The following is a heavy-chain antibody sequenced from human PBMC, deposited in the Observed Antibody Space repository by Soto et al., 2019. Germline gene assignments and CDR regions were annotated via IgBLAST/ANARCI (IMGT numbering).Heavy chain of an antibody. V-gene: IGHV3-48*03. D-gene: IGHD1-26*01. J-gene: IGHJ6*02. CDR3: ARDLSDLLSRYGMDV. CDR2: ISSSGSTI. CDR1: GFTFRSYE. Sequence: PGGSLRLSCAASGFTFRSYEINWVRQAPGKGLEWVSYISSSGSTIYYADSVKGRFTISRDNAKNSLYLQMNSLRAEDTAVYYCARDLSDLLSRYGMDVWGQGTTVTVSS.